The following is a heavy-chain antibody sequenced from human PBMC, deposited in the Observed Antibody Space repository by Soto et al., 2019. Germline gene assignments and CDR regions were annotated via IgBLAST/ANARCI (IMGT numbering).Heavy chain of an antibody. CDR2: IIPILGIA. CDR3: ARKASHDAFDI. Sequence: SVKVSCKASGGTFSSYTISWVRQAPGQGLEWMGRIIPILGIANYAQKFQGRVTITADKSTSTAYMELSSLRSEDTAVYYCARKASHDAFDIWGQGAMVTVSS. CDR1: GGTFSSYT. V-gene: IGHV1-69*02. J-gene: IGHJ3*02.